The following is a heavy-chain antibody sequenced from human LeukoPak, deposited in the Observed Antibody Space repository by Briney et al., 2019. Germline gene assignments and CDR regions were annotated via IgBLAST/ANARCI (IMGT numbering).Heavy chain of an antibody. CDR3: ARSSGHDY. Sequence: GGTLRLSCAASGFTFSSYGMSWVRQAPGKGLEWVSSISGSDGSTYYADSVKGRFTISRDNAKNTLYLQMNSLRAEDTAVYYCARSSGHDYWGQGTLVTVSS. V-gene: IGHV3-23*01. CDR2: ISGSDGST. CDR1: GFTFSSYG. J-gene: IGHJ4*02. D-gene: IGHD6-19*01.